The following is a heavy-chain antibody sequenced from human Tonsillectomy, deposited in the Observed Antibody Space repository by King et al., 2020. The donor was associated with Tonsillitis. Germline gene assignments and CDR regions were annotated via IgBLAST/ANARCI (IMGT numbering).Heavy chain of an antibody. CDR2: VIPMYGAA. CDR3: ARGPPAIAAAAAYSYYYYMDV. J-gene: IGHJ6*03. D-gene: IGHD6-13*01. V-gene: IGHV1-69*01. Sequence: VQLVESGAEVQKPGSAVKGSCKASGGTFSNYSIAWVRQAPGQGLEWMGAVIPMYGAANYAQKFQCRVTVTAGEPTSTVYMGLFSLTSEDTAVYDCARGPPAIAAAAAYSYYYYMDVWGKGTTVTVSS. CDR1: GGTFSNYS.